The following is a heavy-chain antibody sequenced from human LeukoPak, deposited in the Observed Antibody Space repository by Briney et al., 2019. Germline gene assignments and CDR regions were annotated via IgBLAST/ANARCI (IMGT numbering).Heavy chain of an antibody. Sequence: GGSLRLSCTASGFTFSSYWMYWVRQAPGKGLVWVSRINSDGSSTSHADSVKGRFTISRDNAKNTLYLQMNSLRAEDTAVYYCAREGGYSHAFDYWGQGTLVTVSS. D-gene: IGHD3-22*01. V-gene: IGHV3-74*01. CDR3: AREGGYSHAFDY. CDR2: INSDGSST. CDR1: GFTFSSYW. J-gene: IGHJ4*02.